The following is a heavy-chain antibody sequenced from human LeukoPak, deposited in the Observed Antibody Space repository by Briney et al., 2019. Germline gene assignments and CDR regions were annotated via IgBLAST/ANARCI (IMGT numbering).Heavy chain of an antibody. V-gene: IGHV4-39*01. Sequence: SETLSLTCYVAGSSIRSGGYYWLWIRQPPGRGVEWIGSIYYSGTTYYNPSPKSRVTISVDTAKNQFSLKLNSVTAADTAIYFCARRGFSSSWYYFDYWGQGTLVTVSS. J-gene: IGHJ4*02. D-gene: IGHD6-13*01. CDR3: ARRGFSSSWYYFDY. CDR2: IYYSGTT. CDR1: GSSIRSGGYY.